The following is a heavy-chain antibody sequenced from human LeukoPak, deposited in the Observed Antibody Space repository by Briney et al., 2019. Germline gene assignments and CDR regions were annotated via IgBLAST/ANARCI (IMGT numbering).Heavy chain of an antibody. CDR2: ISSSGSTI. CDR3: ARDAPLSSWYLTTYYYYYMDV. CDR1: GFTFSDYY. Sequence: KSGGSLRLSCAASGFTFSDYYMSWIRQAPGKGLEWVSYISSSGSTIYYADSVKGRFTISRDNAKNSLYLQMNSLRAEDTAVYYCARDAPLSSWYLTTYYYYYMDVWGKGTTVTVSS. D-gene: IGHD6-13*01. J-gene: IGHJ6*03. V-gene: IGHV3-11*04.